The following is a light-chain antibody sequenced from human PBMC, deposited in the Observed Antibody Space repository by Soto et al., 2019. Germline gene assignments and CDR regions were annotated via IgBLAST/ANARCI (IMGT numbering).Light chain of an antibody. Sequence: DIQMTQSPTSLSASVGDRVTITCRASEDISNYLAWYQKKPGKVPRPLIFLASSLQSGVPSRFSGSGSGTHFTLIFSSLQPEDVATYYCQKYDSAPWTFGQGTKVEIK. CDR2: LAS. J-gene: IGKJ1*01. CDR1: EDISNY. V-gene: IGKV1-27*01. CDR3: QKYDSAPWT.